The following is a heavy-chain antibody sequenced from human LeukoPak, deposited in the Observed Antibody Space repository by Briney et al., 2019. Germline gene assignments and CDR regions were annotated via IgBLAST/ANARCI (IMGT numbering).Heavy chain of an antibody. V-gene: IGHV4-4*07. CDR1: GGPIRNFY. CDR3: ARVGDFGVVIDY. Sequence: SETLSLTCDVSGGPIRNFYWTWIRQPVGKEPEWIGRIYSSGSTNYNPSLKSRLTLSVDMSKNQFSLKLSSVTAADTAVYYCARVGDFGVVIDYWGQGTLVTVSS. CDR2: IYSSGST. J-gene: IGHJ4*02. D-gene: IGHD3-3*01.